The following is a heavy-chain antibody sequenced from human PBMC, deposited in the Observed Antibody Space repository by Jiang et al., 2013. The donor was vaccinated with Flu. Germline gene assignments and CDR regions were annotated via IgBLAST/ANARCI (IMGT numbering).Heavy chain of an antibody. J-gene: IGHJ5*02. Sequence: SGAEVKKPGSSVKVSCKASGGTFSSYAISWVRQAPGQGLEWMGGIIPIFGTANYAQKFQGRVTITADESTSTAYMELSSLRSEDTAVYYCAKTVSPSDYGLRVVITPSWFDPWGQGTLVTVSS. CDR3: AKTVSPSDYGLRVVITPSWFDP. V-gene: IGHV1-69*01. CDR2: IIPIFGTA. D-gene: IGHD3-22*01. CDR1: GGTFSSYA.